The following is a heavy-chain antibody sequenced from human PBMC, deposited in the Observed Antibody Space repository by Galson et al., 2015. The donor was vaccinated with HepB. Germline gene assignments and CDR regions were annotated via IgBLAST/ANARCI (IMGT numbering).Heavy chain of an antibody. V-gene: IGHV3-7*03. J-gene: IGHJ3*02. CDR1: GFTFSSHW. Sequence: SLRLSCAVSGFTFSSHWMSWVRQAPGKGLEWVANIRKDGTEKYYVDSVKGRFTISRDNTANSLSLQMNSLTADDTAVYYCVRGGTVTTRVALDIWGQGTKVTVSS. CDR3: VRGGTVTTRVALDI. D-gene: IGHD4-17*01. CDR2: IRKDGTEK.